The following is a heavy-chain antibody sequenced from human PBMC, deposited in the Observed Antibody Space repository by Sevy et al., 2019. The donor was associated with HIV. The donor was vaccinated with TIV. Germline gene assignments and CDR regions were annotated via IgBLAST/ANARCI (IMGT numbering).Heavy chain of an antibody. J-gene: IGHJ3*02. CDR2: INPNSGGT. Sequence: ASVKVSCKASGYTFTGYYMHWVRQAPGQGLEWVGWINPNSGGTNYAQKFQGRVTMTRDTSTSAAYMELSRLRSDDTAVYYCARDRGDADAFDIWGQGTMVTVSS. V-gene: IGHV1-2*02. D-gene: IGHD3-10*01. CDR1: GYTFTGYY. CDR3: ARDRGDADAFDI.